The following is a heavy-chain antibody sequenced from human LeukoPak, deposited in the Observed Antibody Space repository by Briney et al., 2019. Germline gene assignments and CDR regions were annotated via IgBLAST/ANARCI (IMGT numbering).Heavy chain of an antibody. CDR3: ARDGSGSGFDY. V-gene: IGHV3-53*01. D-gene: IGHD5-12*01. CDR2: IYSGGST. CDR1: GFAVSSKY. J-gene: IGHJ4*02. Sequence: GGSLRLSCAASGFAVSSKYMSWVHQAPGKGLEWVSVIYSGGSTYYADSVKGRFTISRDNSKNTLYLQMSSLRAEDTAVYYCARDGSGSGFDYWGQGTLVTVSS.